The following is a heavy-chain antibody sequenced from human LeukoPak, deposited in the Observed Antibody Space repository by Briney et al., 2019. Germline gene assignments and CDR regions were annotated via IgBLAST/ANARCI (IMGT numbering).Heavy chain of an antibody. CDR3: TRRAPTSYGHYLDS. CDR1: GDSISSYY. CDR2: IHTNGRT. J-gene: IGHJ4*02. D-gene: IGHD3-10*01. V-gene: IGHV4-4*09. Sequence: SETLSLTCTVSGDSISSYYWSWIRQTQGKGLKWIGYIHTNGRTNYSPSLKSRVTMSVDSSKNQLSLMLSSVTAADTAVYYCTRRAPTSYGHYLDSWGQGTLVTVSS.